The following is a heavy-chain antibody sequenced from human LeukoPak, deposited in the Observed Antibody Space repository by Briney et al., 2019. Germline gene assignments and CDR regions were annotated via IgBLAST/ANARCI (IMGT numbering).Heavy chain of an antibody. CDR1: GFTFSSYG. D-gene: IGHD6-19*01. CDR2: IWYDGSNK. J-gene: IGHJ3*02. CDR3: ARDVAVAGTPDAFDI. V-gene: IGHV3-33*01. Sequence: GRSLRLSCAASGFTFSSYGMHWVRQAPGKGLEWVAVIWYDGSNKYYADSVKGGFTISRDNSKNTLYLQMNSLRAEDTAVYYCARDVAVAGTPDAFDIWGQGTMVTVSS.